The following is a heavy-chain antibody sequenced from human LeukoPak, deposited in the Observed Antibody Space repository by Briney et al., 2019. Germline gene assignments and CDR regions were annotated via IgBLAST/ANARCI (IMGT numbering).Heavy chain of an antibody. CDR1: GFTFDDYA. J-gene: IGHJ4*02. CDR2: ISWNSGSI. V-gene: IGHV3-9*01. D-gene: IGHD6-19*01. Sequence: PGRSLRLSCAASGFTFDDYAMHWARQAPGKGLEWVSGISWNSGSIGYADSVKGRFTISRDNAKNSLYLQMNSLRAEDTALYYCAKSLGQWLVPLYFDYWGQGTLVTVSS. CDR3: AKSLGQWLVPLYFDY.